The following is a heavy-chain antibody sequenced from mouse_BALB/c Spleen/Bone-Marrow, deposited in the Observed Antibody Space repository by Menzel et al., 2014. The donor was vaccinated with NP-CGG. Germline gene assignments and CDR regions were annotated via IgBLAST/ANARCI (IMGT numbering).Heavy chain of an antibody. Sequence: VQGVESGAELVRPGSSVKISCKASGYAFSSYWMDWVKQRPGQGLEWIGQIYPGDGDTNYIGKFKGKATLTADKSSSTAYMQLSSLTSEDSAVYYCARGFPFDYWGQGTTLTVSS. CDR1: GYAFSSYW. V-gene: IGHV1-80*01. J-gene: IGHJ2*01. CDR3: ARGFPFDY. CDR2: IYPGDGDT.